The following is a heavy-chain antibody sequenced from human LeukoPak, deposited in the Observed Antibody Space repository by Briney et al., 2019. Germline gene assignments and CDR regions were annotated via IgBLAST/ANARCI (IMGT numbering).Heavy chain of an antibody. Sequence: EASVKVSCKASGYTFIGYYMHWVRQAPGQGLEWMGWINPNSGGTNYAQKFQGRVTMTRDTSISTAYMELSRLRSDDTAVYYCARVQTTVTTVFFGWFDPWGQGTLVTVSS. D-gene: IGHD4-17*01. CDR1: GYTFIGYY. CDR3: ARVQTTVTTVFFGWFDP. CDR2: INPNSGGT. V-gene: IGHV1-2*02. J-gene: IGHJ5*02.